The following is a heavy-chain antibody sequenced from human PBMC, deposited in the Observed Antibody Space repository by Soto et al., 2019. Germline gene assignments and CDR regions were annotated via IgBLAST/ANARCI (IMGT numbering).Heavy chain of an antibody. J-gene: IGHJ4*02. Sequence: EVQLVESGGGLVKPGGSLRLSCAASGFTFSSYSMNWVRQAPGKGLEWVSSISSSSSYIYYADSVKGRFTISRDNAKNSLYLQMNSLRAEDTAVYYCARGWDYSTPDRPLRRVTQTGGFDYWGQGTLVTVSS. CDR1: GFTFSSYS. V-gene: IGHV3-21*01. D-gene: IGHD4-4*01. CDR3: ARGWDYSTPDRPLRRVTQTGGFDY. CDR2: ISSSSSYI.